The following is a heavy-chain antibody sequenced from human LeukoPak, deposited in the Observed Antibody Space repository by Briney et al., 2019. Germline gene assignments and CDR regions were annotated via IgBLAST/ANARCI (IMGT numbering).Heavy chain of an antibody. J-gene: IGHJ4*02. V-gene: IGHV4-4*02. CDR2: IYDSGAT. CDR1: GGSISSSSSIC. D-gene: IGHD4-23*01. Sequence: PSETLSLTCAVSGGSISSSSSICWTWVRQPPGKGLEWIGEIYDSGATSYNPSLKSRVTMLLDKSKNQFSLKLNSVTAADTAVYYCARNGGNSDYDYWGQGTLVTVSA. CDR3: ARNGGNSDYDY.